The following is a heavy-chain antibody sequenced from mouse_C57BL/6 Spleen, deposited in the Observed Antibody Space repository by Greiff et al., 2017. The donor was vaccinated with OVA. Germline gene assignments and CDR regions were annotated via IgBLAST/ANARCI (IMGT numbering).Heavy chain of an antibody. Sequence: EVKVEESGGGLVKPGGSLKLSCAASGFTFSSYAMSWVRQTPEKRLEWVATISDGGSYTYYPDNVKGRFTISRDNAKNNLYLQMSHLKSEDTAMYYCARVSYFDYWGQGTTLTVSS. CDR1: GFTFSSYA. CDR3: ARVSYFDY. V-gene: IGHV5-4*03. CDR2: ISDGGSYT. J-gene: IGHJ2*01.